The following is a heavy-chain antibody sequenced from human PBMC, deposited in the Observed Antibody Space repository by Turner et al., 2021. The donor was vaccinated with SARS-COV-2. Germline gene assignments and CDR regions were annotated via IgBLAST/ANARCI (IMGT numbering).Heavy chain of an antibody. CDR2: FGPEDGET. D-gene: IGHD2-2*01. V-gene: IGHV1-24*01. J-gene: IGHJ5*02. Sequence: HVQLVQSGAEVKKPGASVKVSCKISGYTLTELSMYWVRQAPGKGLEWMGGFGPEDGETIYAQNFQGRVTMTEDTSTDTAYMELGSLRSEDTAVYFCATGYQLRVNWFDPWGQGTLVTVSS. CDR3: ATGYQLRVNWFDP. CDR1: GYTLTELS.